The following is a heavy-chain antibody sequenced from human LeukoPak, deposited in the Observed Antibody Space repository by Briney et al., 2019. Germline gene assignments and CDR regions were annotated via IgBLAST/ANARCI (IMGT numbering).Heavy chain of an antibody. D-gene: IGHD6-13*01. J-gene: IGHJ4*02. CDR1: GGSISSSSYY. CDR3: ARDIAAAGTNGGGYFDY. V-gene: IGHV4-39*02. Sequence: SETLSLTCTVSGGSISSSSYYWGWIRQPPGKGLEWIGSIYYSGSTYYNPSLKSRVTISVDTSKNQFSLKLSSVTAADTAVYYCARDIAAAGTNGGGYFDYWGQGTLVTVSS. CDR2: IYYSGST.